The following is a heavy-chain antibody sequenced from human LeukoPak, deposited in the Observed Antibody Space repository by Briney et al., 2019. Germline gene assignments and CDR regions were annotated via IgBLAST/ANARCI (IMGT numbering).Heavy chain of an antibody. J-gene: IGHJ4*02. CDR3: AKTLVLMVYAPFDY. CDR1: GFTFSSYA. Sequence: GGSLRLSCAASGFTFSSYAMSWVRQAPGKGLEGVSAISGSGDRSYYADSVKGRFTISRDNSKNTLYLQMNSLRAEDTAVYYCAKTLVLMVYAPFDYWGQGTLVTVSS. V-gene: IGHV3-23*01. D-gene: IGHD2-8*01. CDR2: ISGSGDRS.